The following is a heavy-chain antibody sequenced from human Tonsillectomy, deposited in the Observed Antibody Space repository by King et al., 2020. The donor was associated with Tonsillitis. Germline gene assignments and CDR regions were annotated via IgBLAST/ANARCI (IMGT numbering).Heavy chain of an antibody. CDR1: GFTFSSYG. CDR2: IRYEGTNK. CDR3: AKDHGYGYRFDY. J-gene: IGHJ4*02. D-gene: IGHD5-18*01. V-gene: IGHV3-30*02. Sequence: QLVQSGGGVVQPGGSLRLSCAASGFTFSSYGMHWVRQAPGKGLEWVAFIRYEGTNKYYADSVKGRFTISRDNSKNTLYLQMNSLRAEDTAVYYCAKDHGYGYRFDYWGQGTLVTVSS.